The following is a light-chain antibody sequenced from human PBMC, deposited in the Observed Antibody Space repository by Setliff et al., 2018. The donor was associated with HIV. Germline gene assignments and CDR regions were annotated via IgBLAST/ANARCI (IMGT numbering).Light chain of an antibody. CDR2: GNI. V-gene: IGLV1-40*01. CDR1: SSNFGTGFD. Sequence: KRVTISCTGSSSNFGTGFDVHWYQQLPGTAPKLLIYGNINRPSGVPDRFSGSKSGTSASLAITGLQAEDEADYYCQSYDSSLSAYVFGTWTKVTVL. J-gene: IGLJ1*01. CDR3: QSYDSSLSAYV.